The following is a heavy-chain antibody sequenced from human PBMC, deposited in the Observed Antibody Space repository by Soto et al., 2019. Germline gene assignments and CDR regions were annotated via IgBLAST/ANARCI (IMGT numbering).Heavy chain of an antibody. CDR1: GFSFSSYC. V-gene: IGHV3-33*01. CDR2: ILYDGSNK. Sequence: GGALRLSFAAAGFSFSSYCMHWVPPAPSKGAGWVGVILYDGSNKYYADSVKGRFTISRDNSKNTLYLQMNSLRAEDTAVYYCASEYCSGGSCYYCGMDVWGQGTTVTVSS. J-gene: IGHJ6*02. CDR3: ASEYCSGGSCYYCGMDV. D-gene: IGHD2-15*01.